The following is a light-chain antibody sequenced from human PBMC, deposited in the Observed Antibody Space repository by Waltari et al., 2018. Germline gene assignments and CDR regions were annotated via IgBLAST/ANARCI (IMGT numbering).Light chain of an antibody. J-gene: IGLJ2*01. CDR1: SSDVGRYVL. CDR3: CSYAGSSVFKVL. Sequence: QSALTQPASVSGSPGQSITISCTGTSSDVGRYVLVSWYQQHPGKAPTLMIYEVNKRPSGVSDRFPGSKSGSTAFLTISGLQAEDEAHYYCCSYAGSSVFKVLFGGGTKLTVL. V-gene: IGLV2-23*02. CDR2: EVN.